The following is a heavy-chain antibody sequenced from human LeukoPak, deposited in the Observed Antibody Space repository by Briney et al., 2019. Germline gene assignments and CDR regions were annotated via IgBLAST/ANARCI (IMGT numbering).Heavy chain of an antibody. J-gene: IGHJ5*02. CDR1: GYTFTGYY. Sequence: ASVKVSCKASGYTFTGYYMHWVRQAPGQGLEWMGWTDPSTGNPTYAQGFTGRFAFSLDTSVSTAYLQISSLKAEDTAVYFCARDPRGANYFDPWGQGTLVTVSS. CDR3: ARDPRGANYFDP. V-gene: IGHV7-4-1*02. CDR2: TDPSTGNP. D-gene: IGHD4/OR15-4a*01.